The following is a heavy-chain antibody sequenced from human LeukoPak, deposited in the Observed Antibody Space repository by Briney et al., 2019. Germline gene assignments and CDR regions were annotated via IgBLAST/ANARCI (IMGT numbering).Heavy chain of an antibody. J-gene: IGHJ4*02. V-gene: IGHV3-53*01. CDR2: IYSGGDT. Sequence: GGSLRPSCAASGFTVSSKYMSWVRQAPGKGLEWVSVIYSGGDTYYADSVKGRFTISRDNSKNMLYLQMNSLRVEDTAVYYCARSRGFFDCWGQGTLATVSS. CDR1: GFTVSSKY. CDR3: ARSRGFFDC. D-gene: IGHD3-10*01.